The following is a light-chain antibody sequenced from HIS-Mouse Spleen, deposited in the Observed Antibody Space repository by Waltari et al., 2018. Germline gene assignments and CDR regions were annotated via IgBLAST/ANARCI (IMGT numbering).Light chain of an antibody. J-gene: IGLJ3*02. CDR2: RNN. CDR3: AAWDDSLSGWV. V-gene: IGLV1-47*01. CDR1: SSNIGSNY. Sequence: QSVLTPPPSASGTPGQRVTISCSGSSSNIGSNYVYWYKHLPGTAPKRLIYRNNQRPSGVPDRFSGSKSGTSAALAISGLRSEDEADYYCAAWDDSLSGWVFGGGTKLTVL.